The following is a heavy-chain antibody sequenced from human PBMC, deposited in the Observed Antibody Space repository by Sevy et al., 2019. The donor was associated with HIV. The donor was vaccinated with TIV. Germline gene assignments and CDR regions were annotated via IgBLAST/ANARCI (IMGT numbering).Heavy chain of an antibody. CDR3: ARSRMVRGVRLLDAFDI. D-gene: IGHD3-10*01. V-gene: IGHV3-20*01. J-gene: IGHJ3*02. CDR1: GFTFDDYG. CDR2: INWNGGST. Sequence: GESLKISCAASGFTFDDYGMSWVRQAPGKGLEWVSGINWNGGSTGYADSVKGRFTISRDNAKNSLYLQMNSLRAEDTALYHCARSRMVRGVRLLDAFDIWGQGTMVTVSS.